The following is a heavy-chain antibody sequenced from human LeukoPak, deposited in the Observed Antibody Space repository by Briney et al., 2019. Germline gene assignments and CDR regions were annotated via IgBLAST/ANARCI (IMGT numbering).Heavy chain of an antibody. CDR3: ARVSVGARGGDFDY. V-gene: IGHV4-34*01. J-gene: IGHJ4*02. CDR1: GGSFSDNY. D-gene: IGHD1-26*01. CDR2: INHSGTT. Sequence: SETLSLTCAVNGGSFSDNYWSWIRQPPGKGLEWIGEINHSGTTYYNPSLKSRVTISVDTSKNQFSLKLSSVTAADTAVYYCARVSVGARGGDFDYWDQGTLVTVSS.